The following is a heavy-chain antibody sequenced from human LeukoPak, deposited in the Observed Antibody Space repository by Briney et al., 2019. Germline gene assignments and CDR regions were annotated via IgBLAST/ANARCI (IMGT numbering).Heavy chain of an antibody. CDR2: ISWNSGSI. V-gene: IGHV3-9*01. J-gene: IGHJ4*02. D-gene: IGHD2-15*01. CDR1: GFTFDDYA. CDR3: AKTRRSLLSVTCFDC. Sequence: GGSLRLSCVASGFTFDDYAMHWVRQAPGKGLEWVSGISWNSGSIGYADSAKGRFTISRDNAKNSLYLQMNSLRAEDTALYYCAKTRRSLLSVTCFDCWGQGTLVTVSS.